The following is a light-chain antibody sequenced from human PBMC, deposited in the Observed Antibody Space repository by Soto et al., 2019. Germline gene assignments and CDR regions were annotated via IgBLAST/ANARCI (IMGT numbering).Light chain of an antibody. J-gene: IGLJ2*01. CDR3: TSYTTTSTVI. V-gene: IGLV2-14*03. CDR1: SSDVGGYNY. Sequence: QSALTQPASVSGSPGQSITISCTGTSSDVGGYNYVSWYQQHPGKAPKLLIYDVNNRPSGVSNRFSGSKSGNMASLTISGLQAEDEADYYCTSYTTTSTVIFGGGTKVTVL. CDR2: DVN.